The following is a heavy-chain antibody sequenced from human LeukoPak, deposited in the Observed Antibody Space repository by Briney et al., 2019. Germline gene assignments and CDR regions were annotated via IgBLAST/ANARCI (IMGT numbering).Heavy chain of an antibody. D-gene: IGHD3-16*01. CDR1: GGSIRSYY. CDR2: IYYTGST. V-gene: IGHV4-59*08. Sequence: PSETLSLTCTVSGGSIRSYYWSWIRQPPGKGLDRIGYIYYTGSTKYNPSLKSRATISVDTSKNQFSLKLSSVTAADTAVYYCASGGYYFDYWGQGTLVTVSS. CDR3: ASGGYYFDY. J-gene: IGHJ4*02.